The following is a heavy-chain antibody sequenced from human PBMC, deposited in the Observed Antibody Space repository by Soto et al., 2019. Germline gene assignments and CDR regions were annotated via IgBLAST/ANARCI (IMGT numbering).Heavy chain of an antibody. D-gene: IGHD3-16*02. CDR1: VFTCCNYS. CDR2: ISDPGTST. V-gene: IGHV3-23*01. Sequence: WWYXRLSCSAAVFTCCNYSMNLFRHAPGKGLEWISSISDPGTSTYYANSVKGRFSMSRYNSKNTLFLQMNRLRADDTAVYFCAKSIVPPYDDFDLWGRRTLV. CDR3: AKSIVPPYDDFDL. J-gene: IGHJ3*01.